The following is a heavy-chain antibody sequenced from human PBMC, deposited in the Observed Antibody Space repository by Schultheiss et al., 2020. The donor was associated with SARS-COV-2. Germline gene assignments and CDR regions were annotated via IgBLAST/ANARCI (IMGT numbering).Heavy chain of an antibody. Sequence: SETLSLTYTVSGGSISSGGYYWSWIRQPPGKGLEWIGEINHSGSTNYNPSLKSRVTISVNTSKNQFSLKLSSVTAADTAVYYCARDHWARGSSSAAVEGDFDYWGQGTLVTVSS. D-gene: IGHD6-6*01. CDR3: ARDHWARGSSSAAVEGDFDY. V-gene: IGHV4-61*08. CDR2: INHSGST. J-gene: IGHJ4*02. CDR1: GGSISSGGYY.